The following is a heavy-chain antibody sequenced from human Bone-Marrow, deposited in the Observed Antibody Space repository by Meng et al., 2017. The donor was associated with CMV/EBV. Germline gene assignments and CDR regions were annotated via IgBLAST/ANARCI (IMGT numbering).Heavy chain of an antibody. V-gene: IGHV3-13*01. CDR3: ARGESSSWPYYFDY. Sequence: GESLKISCAASGFTFSSYDMHWVRQATGKGLEWVSAIGTAGDTYYPGSVKGRFTTSRENAKNSLYLQMNSLRAGDTAVYYCARGESSSWPYYFDYWGQGTLVTVSS. J-gene: IGHJ4*02. CDR2: IGTAGDT. CDR1: GFTFSSYD. D-gene: IGHD6-13*01.